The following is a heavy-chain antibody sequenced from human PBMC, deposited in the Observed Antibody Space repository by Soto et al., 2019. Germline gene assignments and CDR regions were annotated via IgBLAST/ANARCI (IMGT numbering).Heavy chain of an antibody. V-gene: IGHV1-2*04. CDR1: GYTFTGFY. CDR2: INPNSGGT. Sequence: ASVKVSCKASGYTFTGFYMHWVRQAPGQGLEWMGWINPNSGGTTYTQKFQGWVTMTRDTSFSTAYMELSRLRSDDKAVYYCATSRASIAGAGETEYYCYYYGQGSRVAVSS. J-gene: IGHJ4*02. D-gene: IGHD6-19*01. CDR3: ATSRASIAGAGETEYYCYY.